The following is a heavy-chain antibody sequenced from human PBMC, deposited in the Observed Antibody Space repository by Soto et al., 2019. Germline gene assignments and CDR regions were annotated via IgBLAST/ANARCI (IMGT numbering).Heavy chain of an antibody. V-gene: IGHV2-5*02. Sequence: QITLKESGPPLAKPTQTLTLTCSFSGFSLSTRGVGVGWIRQPPGKALEWLALIFWDDDKWYSPSLRSRLTITEDTSKNQVVLIITNMDPVDTATYYCAHRSRGYAYYFDQWGQGTLVTVSS. CDR3: AHRSRGYAYYFDQ. D-gene: IGHD5-12*01. J-gene: IGHJ4*02. CDR1: GFSLSTRGVG. CDR2: IFWDDDK.